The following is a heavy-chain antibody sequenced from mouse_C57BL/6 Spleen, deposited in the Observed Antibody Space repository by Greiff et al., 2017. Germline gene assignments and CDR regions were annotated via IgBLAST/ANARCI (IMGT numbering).Heavy chain of an antibody. CDR2: INPNNGGT. CDR1: GYTFTDYN. CDR3: ARPLLLRWYFDV. D-gene: IGHD1-1*01. Sequence: EVQLVESGPELVKPGASVKIPCKASGYTFTDYNMDWVKQSHGKSLEWIGDINPNNGGTIYNQKFKGKATLTVDKSSSTAYMELRSLTSEDTAVYYCARPLLLRWYFDVWGTGTTVTVSS. J-gene: IGHJ1*03. V-gene: IGHV1-18*01.